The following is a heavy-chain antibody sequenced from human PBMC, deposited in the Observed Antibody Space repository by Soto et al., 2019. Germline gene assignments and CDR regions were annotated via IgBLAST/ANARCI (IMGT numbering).Heavy chain of an antibody. CDR1: GYFFTSYG. CDR3: ARDFGSDLSAPGAVFDC. D-gene: IGHD3-3*01. CDR2: NSPYNGNT. Sequence: ASVKVSCKASGYFFTSYGISWVRQAPGQGLEWMGWNSPYNGNTKNAQNFQGRVTMTTDTSTYTAYMEVRRLRSDDSAVYYCARDFGSDLSAPGAVFDCWGRGXLVTGSS. V-gene: IGHV1-18*04. J-gene: IGHJ4*02.